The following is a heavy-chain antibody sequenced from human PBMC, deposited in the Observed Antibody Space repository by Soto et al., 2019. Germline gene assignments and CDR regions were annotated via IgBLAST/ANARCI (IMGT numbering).Heavy chain of an antibody. CDR3: ARSAYHYYDFWSGYWGPYFDY. V-gene: IGHV3-23*01. J-gene: IGHJ4*02. CDR1: GFIFSNYA. D-gene: IGHD3-3*01. CDR2: ISGNSATT. Sequence: GGSLRLSCAASGFIFSNYAMNWVRQAPGKGLEWVSAISGNSATTYYADSVKGRFTISRDNSKNTLYLQMNSLRAEDTAVYYCARSAYHYYDFWSGYWGPYFDYWGQGTLVTVSS.